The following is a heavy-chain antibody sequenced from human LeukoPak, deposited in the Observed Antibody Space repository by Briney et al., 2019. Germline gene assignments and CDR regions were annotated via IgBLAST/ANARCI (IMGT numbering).Heavy chain of an antibody. D-gene: IGHD2-15*01. Sequence: SVKVSCKASGGTFSSYAISWVRQAPGQGLEWMGGIIPIIGTANYAQKFQGRVTITADQSTSTAYMELSSLRSEDTAVYYCATRSGNNFNDYWGQGTLVTVSS. CDR2: IIPIIGTA. CDR1: GGTFSSYA. J-gene: IGHJ4*02. CDR3: ATRSGNNFNDY. V-gene: IGHV1-69*01.